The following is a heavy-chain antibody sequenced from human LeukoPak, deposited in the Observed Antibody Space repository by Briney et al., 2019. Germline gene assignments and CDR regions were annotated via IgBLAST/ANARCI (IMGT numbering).Heavy chain of an antibody. J-gene: IGHJ4*02. D-gene: IGHD3-10*01. V-gene: IGHV3-7*01. CDR2: IKQEGSEK. CDR3: ARDPGGYGSGSYSDY. Sequence: GGSLRLSCAASGFTFSSYWMSWVRQAPGKGLEWVAKIKQEGSEKYYVDSVKGRFTISRDNAKNSLYLQMNSLRAEDTALYYCARDPGGYGSGSYSDYWGQGTLVTVSS. CDR1: GFTFSSYW.